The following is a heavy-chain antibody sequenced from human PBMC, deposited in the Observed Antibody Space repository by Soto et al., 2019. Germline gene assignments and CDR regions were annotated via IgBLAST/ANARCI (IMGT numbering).Heavy chain of an antibody. CDR2: INPNNGNT. D-gene: IGHD6-13*01. V-gene: IGHV1-18*04. CDR3: ASIIAAAGTGNWFDP. Sequence: GASVKVSCKASGYTFTSYYMHWVRQAPGQGLEWMGWINPNNGNTTYAQKLQGRVTMTTDTSTSTAYMELRSLGSDDTAVYYCASIIAAAGTGNWFDPWGQGTLVTVSS. J-gene: IGHJ5*02. CDR1: GYTFTSYY.